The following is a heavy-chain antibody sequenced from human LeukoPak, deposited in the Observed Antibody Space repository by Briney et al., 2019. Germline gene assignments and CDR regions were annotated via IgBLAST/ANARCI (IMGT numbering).Heavy chain of an antibody. CDR3: VRDVTGDQSWFFDL. V-gene: IGHV1-2*02. CDR2: INPNSGGT. J-gene: IGHJ2*01. Sequence: VASVKVSCKASGYTFIGYYMHWVRQAPGQGLEWMGWINPNSGGTNYQGRVTMTRDTSISTAYMELSRLRSDDTAVYYCVRDVTGDQSWFFDLWGRGTLVTVSS. D-gene: IGHD7-27*01. CDR1: GYTFIGYY.